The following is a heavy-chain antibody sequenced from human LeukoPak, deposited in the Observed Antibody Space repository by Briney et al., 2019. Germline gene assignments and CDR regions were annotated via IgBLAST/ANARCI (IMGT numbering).Heavy chain of an antibody. J-gene: IGHJ2*01. Sequence: GSSVKVSCKASGGTFSSYAISWVRQAPGQGLEWMGGIIPIFGTANYAQKFQGRVTITTDESTSTAYMELSSLRSEDTAVYYCAREVPSSTVVRVWYFDLWGRGTLVTVSS. V-gene: IGHV1-69*05. D-gene: IGHD4-23*01. CDR3: AREVPSSTVVRVWYFDL. CDR2: IIPIFGTA. CDR1: GGTFSSYA.